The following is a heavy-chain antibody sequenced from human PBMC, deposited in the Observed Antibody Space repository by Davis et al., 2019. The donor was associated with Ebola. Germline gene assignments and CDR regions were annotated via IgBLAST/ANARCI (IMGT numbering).Heavy chain of an antibody. Sequence: PGGSLRLSCAASGFTFSSYGMHWVRQAPGKGLEWVAVIWYDGSNKYYADSVKGRFTISRDNSKNTLYLQMNSLRAEDTAVYYCARDPGYSSGWFDYWGQGTLVTVSS. D-gene: IGHD6-19*01. CDR2: IWYDGSNK. J-gene: IGHJ4*02. V-gene: IGHV3-33*01. CDR3: ARDPGYSSGWFDY. CDR1: GFTFSSYG.